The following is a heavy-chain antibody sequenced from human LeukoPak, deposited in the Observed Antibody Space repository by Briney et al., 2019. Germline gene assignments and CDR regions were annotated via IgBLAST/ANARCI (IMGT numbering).Heavy chain of an antibody. CDR2: ISYDGRNK. V-gene: IGHV3-30*18. D-gene: IGHD2-15*01. CDR3: AKSVIEVVVAASDY. CDR1: EFTFSTYA. Sequence: GGSLRLSCAASEFTFSTYAMHWVRQAPGKGLEWVALISYDGRNKYYAHSVKGLFTISRDNSKNPLYLQMNSLRAEDTAVYYCAKSVIEVVVAASDYWGQGTLVTVSS. J-gene: IGHJ4*02.